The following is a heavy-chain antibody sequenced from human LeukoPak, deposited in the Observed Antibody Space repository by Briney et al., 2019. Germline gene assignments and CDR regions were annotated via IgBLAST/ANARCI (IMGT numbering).Heavy chain of an antibody. CDR2: MNPNSGNT. CDR1: GYTFTSYD. CDR3: ARRRPRTRNNWFDP. V-gene: IGHV1-8*03. J-gene: IGHJ5*02. Sequence: ASVKVSCKASGYTFTSYDINWVRQATGQGLEWIGWMNPNSGNTGYAQKFQGRVTITRNTSISTAYMELSSLRSEDTAVYYCARRRPRTRNNWFDPWGQGTLVTVSS.